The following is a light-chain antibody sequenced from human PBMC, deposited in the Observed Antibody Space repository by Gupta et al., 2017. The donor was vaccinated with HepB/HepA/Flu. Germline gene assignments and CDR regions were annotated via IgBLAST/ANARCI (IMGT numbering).Light chain of an antibody. J-gene: IGLJ2*01. V-gene: IGLV1-47*01. CDR1: SSNIGSNY. CDR2: RNN. CDR3: AAWDDSMSGVV. Sequence: QSVLPQPPSASGPPGPRAPISCSGSSSNIGSNYVYWYQQLPGTAPKLLIYRNNKRPSGVPDRFSGSKSGTSASLAISGLRSEDEADYYCAAWDDSMSGVVFGGGTKLTVL.